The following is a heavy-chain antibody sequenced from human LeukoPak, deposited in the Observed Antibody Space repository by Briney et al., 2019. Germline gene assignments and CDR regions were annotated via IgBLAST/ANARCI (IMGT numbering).Heavy chain of an antibody. J-gene: IGHJ4*02. CDR3: AKVYWNNYYYDY. Sequence: GGSLRLSCAASGFTFSNYAMSWVRQAPGKGLEWVSGFSGNGGSTYYADSVKGRFTISRDSSKSTLYLQMNSLRADDTAVYYCAKVYWNNYYYDYWGQGTLVTVSS. CDR1: GFTFSNYA. D-gene: IGHD1/OR15-1a*01. V-gene: IGHV3-23*01. CDR2: FSGNGGST.